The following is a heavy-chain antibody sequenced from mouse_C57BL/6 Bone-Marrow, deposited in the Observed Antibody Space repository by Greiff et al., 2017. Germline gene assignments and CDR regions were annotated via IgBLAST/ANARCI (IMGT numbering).Heavy chain of an antibody. Sequence: VQLQQPGAELVMPGASVKLSCKASGYTFTSYWMHWVKQRPGQGLEWIGEIDPSDSYTNYNQKFKGKSTVTVDKSSSTAYMQLSSLRSEDSAVYYCARSRPNWVYFDYWGQGTTLTVSS. V-gene: IGHV1-69*01. CDR1: GYTFTSYW. CDR2: IDPSDSYT. D-gene: IGHD4-1*01. J-gene: IGHJ2*01. CDR3: ARSRPNWVYFDY.